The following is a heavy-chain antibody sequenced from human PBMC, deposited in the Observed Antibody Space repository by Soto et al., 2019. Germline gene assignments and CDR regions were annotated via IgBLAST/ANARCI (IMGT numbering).Heavy chain of an antibody. CDR1: GFSFSNYN. CDR3: AGDFGHGYYLDY. Sequence: GESLRLSCVASGFSFSNYNMNWVRQAPGKGLEWVSYITDSSDTVHYADSVRGRFTISRDNAESSLYLQLNSLRDEDTAVYFCAGDFGHGYYLDYWGRGTLVTVSS. D-gene: IGHD3-3*01. CDR2: ITDSSDTV. V-gene: IGHV3-48*02. J-gene: IGHJ4*02.